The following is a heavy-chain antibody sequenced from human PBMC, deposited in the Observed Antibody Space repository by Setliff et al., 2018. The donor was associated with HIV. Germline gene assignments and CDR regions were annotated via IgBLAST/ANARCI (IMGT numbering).Heavy chain of an antibody. Sequence: PSETLSLTCTVSGGSIINYLWHWSRQPPGKGLEWIGYIYSTGRTDYNPSLYSRLTISVDTSKNQVSLNLTSVTTADTAVYYCARELYGGNSRPFDYWGQGALVTVSS. CDR1: GGSIINYL. CDR3: ARELYGGNSRPFDY. D-gene: IGHD2-21*02. V-gene: IGHV4-59*01. CDR2: IYSTGRT. J-gene: IGHJ4*02.